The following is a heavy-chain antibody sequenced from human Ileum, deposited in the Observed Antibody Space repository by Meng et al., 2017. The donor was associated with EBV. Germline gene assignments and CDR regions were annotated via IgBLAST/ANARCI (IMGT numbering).Heavy chain of an antibody. CDR2: IYYSGTT. D-gene: IGHD5-12*01. Sequence: QGQLHNSGPRRVTPSDPLSPPCAVPVNSISNSNWWVWIRRPPGKGRDWIGNIYYSGTTYNTPSLKIRVTMYIDPSKIQFPLKLGSVTALDTAVYYCARNSESGSYIDYWGLGTLVTVSS. J-gene: IGHJ4*02. CDR1: VNSISNSNW. V-gene: IGHV4-28*01. CDR3: ARNSESGSYIDY.